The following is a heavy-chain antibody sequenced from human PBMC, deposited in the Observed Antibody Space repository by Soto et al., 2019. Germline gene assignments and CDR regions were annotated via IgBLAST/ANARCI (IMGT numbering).Heavy chain of an antibody. D-gene: IGHD2-2*01. CDR2: IYYSGST. V-gene: IGHV4-59*08. J-gene: IGHJ6*03. CDR1: GGSISSYY. CDR3: GATYCSSTSCRYYYYMDV. Sequence: SETLSLTCTVSGGSISSYYWSWIRQPPGKELEWIGYIYYSGSTNYNPSLKSRVTISVDTSKNQFSLKLSSVTAADTAVYYCGATYCSSTSCRYYYYMDVWGKGTTVTVSS.